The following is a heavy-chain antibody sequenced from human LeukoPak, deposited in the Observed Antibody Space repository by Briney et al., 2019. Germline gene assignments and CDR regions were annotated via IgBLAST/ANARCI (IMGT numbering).Heavy chain of an antibody. Sequence: SVKVSCKASGGTFSSYAISWVRQAPGQGLEWMGGIIPIFGTANYAQKFQGRVTITTDESTSTAYMELSSLRSEDTAVYYCARVDLYYYDSIELYNWFDPWGQGALVTVSS. CDR3: ARVDLYYYDSIELYNWFDP. V-gene: IGHV1-69*05. J-gene: IGHJ5*02. CDR1: GGTFSSYA. D-gene: IGHD3-22*01. CDR2: IIPIFGTA.